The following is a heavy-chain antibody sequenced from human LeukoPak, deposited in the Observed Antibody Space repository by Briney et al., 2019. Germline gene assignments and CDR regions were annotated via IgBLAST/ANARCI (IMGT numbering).Heavy chain of an antibody. V-gene: IGHV3-23*01. CDR2: ISGSGGST. D-gene: IGHD3-9*01. CDR3: AKEGIRLLTISYYFDY. CDR1: GFTFSSYA. Sequence: PGGSLRLSCAASGFTFSSYAMSWVRQAPGKGLEWVSAISGSGGSTYYADSVKGRFTISRDNSKNTLYLQMNSLRAEDTAVYYCAKEGIRLLTISYYFDYWGQGTLVTVSS. J-gene: IGHJ4*02.